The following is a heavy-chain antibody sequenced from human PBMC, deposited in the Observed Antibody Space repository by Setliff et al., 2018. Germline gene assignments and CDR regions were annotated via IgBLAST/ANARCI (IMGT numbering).Heavy chain of an antibody. CDR3: VRGPGPSVVVAIPFDH. D-gene: IGHD5-12*01. Sequence: GASVKVSCKASGYRFSNYGINWVRQAPGQGLEWMGWISPYSGESNYAQKFQDRLTVTADTSTKTIYMELRSLTSDDTAVYYCVRGPGPSVVVAIPFDHWGQGSLVTVSS. CDR2: ISPYSGES. CDR1: GYRFSNYG. V-gene: IGHV1-18*01. J-gene: IGHJ4*02.